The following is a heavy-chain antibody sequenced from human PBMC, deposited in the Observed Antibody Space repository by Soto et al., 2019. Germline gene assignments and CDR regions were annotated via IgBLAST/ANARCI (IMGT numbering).Heavy chain of an antibody. CDR3: AKEVIGARRGPDN. V-gene: IGHV3-23*01. CDR1: GFPLSDYV. CDR2: ISGSFGHT. Sequence: PGGSLRLSCAASGFPLSDYVVTWVRQAPGKGLEWVSGISGSFGHTYYADAVKGRFTISRDSSKNTVYLQMSSLRGEDTAVYYCAKEVIGARRGPDNWGQGTLVTVSS. D-gene: IGHD6-6*01. J-gene: IGHJ4*02.